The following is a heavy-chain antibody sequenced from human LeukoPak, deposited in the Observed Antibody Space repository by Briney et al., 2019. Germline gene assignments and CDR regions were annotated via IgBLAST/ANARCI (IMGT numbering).Heavy chain of an antibody. J-gene: IGHJ6*02. V-gene: IGHV3-49*04. CDR2: IRSKAYGRTT. CDR1: GFTFGDHA. Sequence: GGSLRLSCTASGFTFGDHAINWVRQAPGKGLEGVGFIRSKAYGRTTEYAASVKDRFTISRDDSTSIAYLHMNSLKTEDTAVYYCSRQTDYYGSGSYPDVWGQGTTVTVSS. D-gene: IGHD3-10*01. CDR3: SRQTDYYGSGSYPDV.